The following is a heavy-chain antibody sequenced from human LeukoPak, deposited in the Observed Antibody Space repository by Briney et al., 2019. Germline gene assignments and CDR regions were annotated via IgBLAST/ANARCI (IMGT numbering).Heavy chain of an antibody. J-gene: IGHJ1*01. V-gene: IGHV3-30*02. D-gene: IGHD2-15*01. CDR3: AKDGLVVVAATDHFQH. Sequence: GGSLRLSCAASGFTFSSYGMHWVRQAPGKGLEWVAFIRYDGSNKYYADSVKGRFTISRDNSKNTLYLQMNSLRAEDTAVYYCAKDGLVVVAATDHFQHWGQGTLVTVSS. CDR1: GFTFSSYG. CDR2: IRYDGSNK.